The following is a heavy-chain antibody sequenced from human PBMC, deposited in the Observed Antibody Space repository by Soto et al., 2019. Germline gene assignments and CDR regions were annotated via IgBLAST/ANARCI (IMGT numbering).Heavy chain of an antibody. V-gene: IGHV1-3*04. CDR2: INTDNGNT. CDR1: GYTFTNYA. CDR3: ARDDYYGSGSPSW. Sequence: GASVKVSCKASGYTFTNYAMHWMRQAPGQRLEWMGWINTDNGNTKYSQKLQGRVIMTTDTSTSTAYMELRSLRSDDTAVYYCARDDYYGSGSPSWWGQGTLVTVSS. D-gene: IGHD3-10*01. J-gene: IGHJ4*02.